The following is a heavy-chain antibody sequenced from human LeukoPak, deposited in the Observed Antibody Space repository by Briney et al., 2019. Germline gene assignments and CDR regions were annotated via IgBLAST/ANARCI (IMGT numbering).Heavy chain of an antibody. Sequence: SETLSLTCSVSGGSVTTPSYYWGWIRQPPGKGLEWIGRFYYDGSTYYNPSLKSRVTMSVDTSNKQFSLKLSAVTAADTAVYYCARGEVPATVEVWGQGTLVTVSS. D-gene: IGHD2-2*01. CDR1: GGSVTTPSYY. CDR3: ARGEVPATVEV. V-gene: IGHV4-39*07. CDR2: FYYDGST. J-gene: IGHJ4*02.